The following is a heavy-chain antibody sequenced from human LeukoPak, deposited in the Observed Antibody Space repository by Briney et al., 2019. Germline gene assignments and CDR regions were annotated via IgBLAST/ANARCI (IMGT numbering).Heavy chain of an antibody. D-gene: IGHD1-1*01. CDR2: IYSGGST. Sequence: PGGSLRLSCAASGFTVSSNYMNWVRQAPGKGLEWVSIIYSGGSTFYADSVKGRFTISRDNSKNTLYLQMNSLRAEDTAVYYCARENWYLDYWGQGTLVTVSS. V-gene: IGHV3-66*01. CDR1: GFTVSSNY. J-gene: IGHJ4*02. CDR3: ARENWYLDY.